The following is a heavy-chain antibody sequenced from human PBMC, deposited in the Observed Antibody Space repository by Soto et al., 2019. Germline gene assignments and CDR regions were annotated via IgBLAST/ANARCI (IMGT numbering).Heavy chain of an antibody. CDR1: GFSLNTRAVG. V-gene: IGHV2-5*01. D-gene: IGHD2-15*01. Sequence: SGPTLVNPTQTLTLTCTFSGFSLNTRAVGXGWIRQPPGKALEWLALINWNDDKRYSPSLKDRLTITKDTSKNHVVLTMTNIDPVDTATYYCAHRHDLGGFDIWGQGTTVTVSS. CDR3: AHRHDLGGFDI. J-gene: IGHJ3*02. CDR2: INWNDDK.